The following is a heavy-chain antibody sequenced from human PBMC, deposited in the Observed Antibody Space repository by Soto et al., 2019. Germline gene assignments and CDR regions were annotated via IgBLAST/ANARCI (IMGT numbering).Heavy chain of an antibody. J-gene: IGHJ6*02. V-gene: IGHV3-30*18. Sequence: QVQLVESGGGVVQPGRSLRLSCAASGFTFSSYGMHWVRQAPGKGLEWVAVISYDGSNKYYADSVKGRFTISRDNSKNTLYLQMNSLRAEDTAVYYCAKDRNDFWSGYVCGMDVWGQGTTVTVSS. D-gene: IGHD3-3*01. CDR3: AKDRNDFWSGYVCGMDV. CDR2: ISYDGSNK. CDR1: GFTFSSYG.